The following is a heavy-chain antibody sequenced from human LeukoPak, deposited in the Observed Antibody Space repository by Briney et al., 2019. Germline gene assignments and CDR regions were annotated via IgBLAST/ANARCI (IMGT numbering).Heavy chain of an antibody. Sequence: GWSLRLSCVAYGLSFSSHWMTWVGQAPGKGLEWVANINQDGREKEYADTLSGRLTISRDNAYNSLFLQMNDLRAEDRAVCFFARNQEARDTLFDNGSQGTLVT. CDR3: ARNQEARDTLFDN. D-gene: IGHD1-14*01. CDR2: INQDGREK. CDR1: GLSFSSHW. J-gene: IGHJ4*01. V-gene: IGHV3-7*01.